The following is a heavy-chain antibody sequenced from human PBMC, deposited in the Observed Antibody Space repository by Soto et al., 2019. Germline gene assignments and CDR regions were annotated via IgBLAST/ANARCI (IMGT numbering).Heavy chain of an antibody. D-gene: IGHD3-3*01. CDR3: ATYDFWSGYWGNFDY. Sequence: SETLSLTCTVSGGSISSSSYYWGWIRQPPGKGLEWIGSIYYSGSTYYNPSLKSRVTISVDTSKNQFSLKLSSVTAADTAVYYCATYDFWSGYWGNFDYWGQGTLVTVSS. V-gene: IGHV4-39*01. CDR1: GGSISSSSYY. CDR2: IYYSGST. J-gene: IGHJ4*02.